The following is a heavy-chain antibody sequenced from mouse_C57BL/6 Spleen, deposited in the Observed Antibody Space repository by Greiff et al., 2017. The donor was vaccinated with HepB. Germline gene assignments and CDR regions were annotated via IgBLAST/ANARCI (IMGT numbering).Heavy chain of an antibody. Sequence: VQLQQSGAELVRPGASVKLSCTASGFNIKDDYMHWVKQRPEQGLEWIGWIDPENGDTEYASKFQGKATITADTSSNTAYLQLSSLTSEDTAVYYCTPDSSGYVRFAYWGQGTLVTVSA. D-gene: IGHD3-2*02. CDR3: TPDSSGYVRFAY. V-gene: IGHV14-4*01. CDR2: IDPENGDT. CDR1: GFNIKDDY. J-gene: IGHJ3*01.